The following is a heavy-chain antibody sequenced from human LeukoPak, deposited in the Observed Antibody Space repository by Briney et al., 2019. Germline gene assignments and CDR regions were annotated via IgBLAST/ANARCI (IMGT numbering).Heavy chain of an antibody. D-gene: IGHD5-18*01. Sequence: GGSLRLSCAASGFTFSSYEMNWVRQAPGKGLVWVSYISGNGSPIYYADSVKGRFTISRDNSKNSLFLQLNSLRADDTAVYSCARDPEFSYGYYFDYWGQGTLVTVSS. CDR2: ISGNGSPI. J-gene: IGHJ4*02. CDR3: ARDPEFSYGYYFDY. V-gene: IGHV3-48*03. CDR1: GFTFSSYE.